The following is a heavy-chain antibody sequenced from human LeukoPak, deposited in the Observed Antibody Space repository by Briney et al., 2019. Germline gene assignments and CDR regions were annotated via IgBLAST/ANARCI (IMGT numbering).Heavy chain of an antibody. CDR1: GFTFSSYE. CDR3: AREGGSAAPDY. Sequence: GGSQRLSCAASGFTFSSYEMNWVRQAPGKGLEWVSYISSSGSTIYCADSVKGRFTISRDNAKNSLYLQMNSLRAEDTAVYYCAREGGSAAPDYWGQGTLVTVSS. CDR2: ISSSGSTI. D-gene: IGHD2-2*01. J-gene: IGHJ4*02. V-gene: IGHV3-48*03.